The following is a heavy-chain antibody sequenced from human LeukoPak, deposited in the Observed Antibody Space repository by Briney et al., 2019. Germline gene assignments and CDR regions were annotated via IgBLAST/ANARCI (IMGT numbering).Heavy chain of an antibody. CDR1: GGSITNYY. CDR2: IYYSGST. D-gene: IGHD2-2*02. V-gene: IGHV4-59*08. CDR3: ATSPLLGYCSSSSCYNDGLHV. Sequence: PSETLSLTCTVSGGSITNYYWSWIRQPPGKGLEWLGYIYYSGSTTYNPSLKSRVTMSLDASKNQFSLNLNSVTAADTAVYYCATSPLLGYCSSSSCYNDGLHVWGQGTTVTVAS. J-gene: IGHJ6*02.